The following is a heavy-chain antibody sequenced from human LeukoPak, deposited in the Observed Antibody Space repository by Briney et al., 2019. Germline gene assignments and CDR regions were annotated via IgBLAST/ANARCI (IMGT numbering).Heavy chain of an antibody. V-gene: IGHV3-53*01. CDR1: GFTVSSNY. D-gene: IGHD1-26*01. CDR2: IYSGGST. J-gene: IGHJ4*02. Sequence: GGSLRLSCAASGFTVSSNYMSWVRQAPGKGLEWVSVIYSGGSTYYADSVKGRFTISRDNSKNTLYLQMNSLRAEDTAVYYCASTVGAPLQFDYWGQGSLVTVSS. CDR3: ASTVGAPLQFDY.